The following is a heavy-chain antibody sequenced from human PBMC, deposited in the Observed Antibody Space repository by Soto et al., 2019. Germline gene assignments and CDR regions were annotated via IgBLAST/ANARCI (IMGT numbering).Heavy chain of an antibody. CDR3: ASGSSGVRFDY. CDR2: IWYDGNNK. D-gene: IGHD2-15*01. J-gene: IGHJ4*02. CDR1: GFTFNSYG. V-gene: IGHV3-33*01. Sequence: QVQLVESGGGVVQPGRSLRLSCAASGFTFNSYGMHWVRQAPGKGLEWVGVIWYDGNNKYYADSVKGRFTISRDNSKNTLYLQMNSLRAEDTAVYYCASGSSGVRFDYWGQGTLVTVSS.